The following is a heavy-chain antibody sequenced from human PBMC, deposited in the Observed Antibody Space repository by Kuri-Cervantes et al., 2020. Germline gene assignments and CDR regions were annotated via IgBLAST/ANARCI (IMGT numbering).Heavy chain of an antibody. CDR3: ARGVTTAVYYYYGMDV. D-gene: IGHD4-11*01. CDR2: INPNSGGT. J-gene: IGHJ6*02. V-gene: IGHV1-2*02. Sequence: GGSLRLSCKGSGYTFTGYYMHWVRQAPGQGLEWMGWINPNSGGTNYAQKFQGRVTMTRDTSISTAYMELSRLRSDDTAVYYCARGVTTAVYYYYGMDVWGQGTTVTVSS. CDR1: GYTFTGYY.